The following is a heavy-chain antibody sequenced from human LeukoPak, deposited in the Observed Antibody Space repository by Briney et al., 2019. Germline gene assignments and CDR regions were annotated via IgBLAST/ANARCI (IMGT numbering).Heavy chain of an antibody. CDR3: ARYDSSGYYYVGRGYYFDY. D-gene: IGHD3-22*01. V-gene: IGHV1-18*01. J-gene: IGHJ4*02. Sequence: ASVKVSCKASGYTFISYGISWVRQAPGQGLEWMGWISAYNGNTNYAQKLQGRVTMTTDTSTSTAYMELRSLRSDDTAVYYCARYDSSGYYYVGRGYYFDYWGQGTLVTVSS. CDR2: ISAYNGNT. CDR1: GYTFISYG.